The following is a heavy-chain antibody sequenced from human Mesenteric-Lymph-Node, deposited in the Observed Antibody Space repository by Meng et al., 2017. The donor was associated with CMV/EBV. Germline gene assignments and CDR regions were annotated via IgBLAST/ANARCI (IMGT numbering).Heavy chain of an antibody. CDR1: VGSFSGSY. J-gene: IGHJ4*02. Sequence: YVGSFSGSYWSLIRQPPGKELEWIGEINHSGSTNYNPSLKSRVTISVDTSKNQFSLKLSSVTAADTAVYYCARGRGSSWYYHLLEDYWGQGTLVTVSS. CDR2: INHSGST. CDR3: ARGRGSSWYYHLLEDY. V-gene: IGHV4-34*01. D-gene: IGHD6-13*01.